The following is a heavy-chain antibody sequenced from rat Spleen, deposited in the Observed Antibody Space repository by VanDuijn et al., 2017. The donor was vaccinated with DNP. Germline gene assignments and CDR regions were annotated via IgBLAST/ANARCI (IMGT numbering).Heavy chain of an antibody. CDR3: VRARHFYYSGYRDYFQY. CDR2: INKDSSSI. V-gene: IGHV4-2*01. CDR1: GFNLNDYW. J-gene: IGHJ2*01. D-gene: IGHD1-2*01. Sequence: EVKLVESGGGLVQPGRSLKLSCAASGFNLNDYWMGWVRQAPGKGLEWIGEINKDSSSIKYSPSLKDNFIISRDSAQNTLYLQMRKLGSEDTAIYYCVRARHFYYSGYRDYFQYWGQGVMVTVSS.